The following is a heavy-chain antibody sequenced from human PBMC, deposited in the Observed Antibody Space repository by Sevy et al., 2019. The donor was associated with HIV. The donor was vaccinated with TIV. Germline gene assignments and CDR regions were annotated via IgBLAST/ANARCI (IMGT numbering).Heavy chain of an antibody. D-gene: IGHD2-15*01. CDR3: ARVVAYCSGGSCFPGYYYGMDV. V-gene: IGHV3-21*01. Sequence: GGSLRLSCAASGFTFSSYNMNWVRQAPGKGLEWVSSISSSSNYIYYADSMKGRFTISRDNAKNSLYLQMNSLRAEGTAVYYCARVVAYCSGGSCFPGYYYGMDVWGQGTTVTV. CDR1: GFTFSSYN. J-gene: IGHJ6*02. CDR2: ISSSSNYI.